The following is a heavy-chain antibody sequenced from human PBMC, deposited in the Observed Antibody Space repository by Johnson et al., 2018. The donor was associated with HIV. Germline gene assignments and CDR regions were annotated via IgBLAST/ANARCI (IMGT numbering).Heavy chain of an antibody. V-gene: IGHV3-30*04. CDR1: GFTFDDYA. CDR2: ISYDGSNK. CDR3: AKDLPGDDYDYVWGSYRSTHDAFDI. D-gene: IGHD3-16*02. Sequence: QVQLVESGGGLVQPGRSLRLSCAASGFTFDDYAMHWVRQAPDKGLEWVAVISYDGSNKYYADSVRGRFTISRDNSKNTPYLKMNSLRAEDTALYYCAKDLPGDDYDYVWGSYRSTHDAFDIWGQGTMVTVS. J-gene: IGHJ3*02.